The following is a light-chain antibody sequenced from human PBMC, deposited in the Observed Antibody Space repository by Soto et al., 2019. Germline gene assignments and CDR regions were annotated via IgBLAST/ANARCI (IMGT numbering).Light chain of an antibody. Sequence: QSALTQPPSASGSPGQSVTISCTGTRSDVGGYNYVSWYQQHAGKAPKLMIYEVSKRPSGVPDRFSGSKSGNTASLTVSGLQAEYEADYYCSSYAGSNNVVFGGGTKVTVL. CDR2: EVS. J-gene: IGLJ2*01. CDR1: RSDVGGYNY. CDR3: SSYAGSNNVV. V-gene: IGLV2-8*01.